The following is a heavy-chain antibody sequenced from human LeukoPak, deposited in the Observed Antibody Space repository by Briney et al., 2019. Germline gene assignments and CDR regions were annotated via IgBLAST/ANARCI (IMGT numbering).Heavy chain of an antibody. D-gene: IGHD5-24*01. V-gene: IGHV3-66*01. Sequence: GGSLRLSCAASGFTVSSHYMSWVRQAPGKGLEWVSVFYVGGSTYYADSVKGRFTISRDHSKNTLYLQMDGLRAEDTAVYYCARGDGYNYFDYWGQGTLVTVSS. CDR3: ARGDGYNYFDY. J-gene: IGHJ4*02. CDR1: GFTVSSHY. CDR2: FYVGGST.